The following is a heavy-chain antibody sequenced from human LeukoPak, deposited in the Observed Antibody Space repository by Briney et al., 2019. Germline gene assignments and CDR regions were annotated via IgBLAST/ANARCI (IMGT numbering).Heavy chain of an antibody. D-gene: IGHD6-6*01. V-gene: IGHV3-21*01. CDR3: SKDRPRSSFDY. Sequence: GGSLRLSCAASGFTFSSNTMNWVRPGPGKGPEWVSSISSDGIHTFYADPVKGRFTISRDNAKNSLYLQMNSLRDEDTAVYYCSKDRPRSSFDYWGQGILVTVSS. CDR1: GFTFSSNT. CDR2: ISSDGIHT. J-gene: IGHJ4*02.